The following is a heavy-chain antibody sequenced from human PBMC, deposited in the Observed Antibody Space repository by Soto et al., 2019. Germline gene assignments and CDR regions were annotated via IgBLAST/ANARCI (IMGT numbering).Heavy chain of an antibody. J-gene: IGHJ6*03. CDR3: ARVKDWNDVGYYYYMDV. CDR2: INPNSGGT. Sequence: ASVKVSCKASGYTFTGYYMHWVRQAPGQGLEWMGWINPNSGGTNYAQKFQGWVTMTRDTSISTAYMELSRLRSDDTAVYYCARVKDWNDVGYYYYMDVWGEGTTVTVSS. CDR1: GYTFTGYY. V-gene: IGHV1-2*04. D-gene: IGHD1-1*01.